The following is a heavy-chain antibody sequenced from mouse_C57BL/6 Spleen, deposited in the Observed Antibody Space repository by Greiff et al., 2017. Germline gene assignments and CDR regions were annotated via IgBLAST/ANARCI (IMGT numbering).Heavy chain of an antibody. CDR1: GYAFSSYW. CDR2: IYPGDGDT. CDR3: ARGGYYYGSSYYAMDY. J-gene: IGHJ4*01. D-gene: IGHD1-1*01. V-gene: IGHV1-80*01. Sequence: LQQSGASVKISCKASGYAFSSYWMNWVKQRPGKGLEWIGQIYPGDGDTNYNGKFKGKATLTADKSSSTAYMQLSSLTSEDSAVYFCARGGYYYGSSYYAMDYWGQGTSVTVSS.